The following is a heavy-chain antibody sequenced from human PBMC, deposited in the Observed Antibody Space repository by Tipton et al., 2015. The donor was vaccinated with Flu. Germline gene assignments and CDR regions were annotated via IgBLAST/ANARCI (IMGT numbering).Heavy chain of an antibody. J-gene: IGHJ4*02. V-gene: IGHV3-7*01. CDR2: IKEDGSTK. CDR3: TRAVGGYDSY. CDR1: GFTFSSYW. D-gene: IGHD5-12*01. Sequence: SLRLSCAASGFTFSSYWMNWVRQAPGKGLEWVASIKEDGSTKYYLDSVKGRFTISRDNALQSLYLHMDTLRAEDTALYYCTRAVGGYDSYWGQGALVTVSS.